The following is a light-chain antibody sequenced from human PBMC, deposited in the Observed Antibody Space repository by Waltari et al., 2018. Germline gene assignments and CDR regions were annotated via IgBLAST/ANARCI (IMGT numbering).Light chain of an antibody. CDR1: QDIRDD. Sequence: AIQMTQSPSSLSASVGDSVTITCRASQDIRDDLGWYQQKPGKAPNLLIYAASTCQSGVPSRFSGSGSGTDFSLTSNSLQPEDFATYYCLQDYLYPWTFGQGTKVEI. CDR2: AAS. V-gene: IGKV1-6*01. CDR3: LQDYLYPWT. J-gene: IGKJ1*01.